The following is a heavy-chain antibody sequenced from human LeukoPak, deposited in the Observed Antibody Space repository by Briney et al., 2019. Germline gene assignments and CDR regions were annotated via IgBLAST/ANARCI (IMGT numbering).Heavy chain of an antibody. CDR2: IWYDGSNK. CDR3: ARGDYYDSSGYSQYFQH. CDR1: GFTFSNYG. J-gene: IGHJ1*01. Sequence: GGSLRLSCAASGFTFSNYGMHWVRQAPGKGLEWVAVIWYDGSNKYYADSVKGRFTISRDNSKNTLYLQMNSLRAEDTAVYYCARGDYYDSSGYSQYFQHWGQGTLVTVSS. V-gene: IGHV3-33*01. D-gene: IGHD3-22*01.